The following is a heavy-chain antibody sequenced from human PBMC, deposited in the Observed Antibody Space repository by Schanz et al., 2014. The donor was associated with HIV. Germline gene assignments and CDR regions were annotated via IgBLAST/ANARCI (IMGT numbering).Heavy chain of an antibody. CDR1: GFTFNNYG. D-gene: IGHD3-22*01. Sequence: QVQLAESGGGVVQPGRSLRLSCVASGFTFNNYGMHWVRQAPGKGLEWVAVISYDGTKKNYADSMKGRFSISRDNSKNTVYLQAKSLRPEDTAVYYCAKDRNQYDSRYIGKGNYYYYYGMDVWGQGTTVTVS. V-gene: IGHV3-30*18. CDR3: AKDRNQYDSRYIGKGNYYYYYGMDV. J-gene: IGHJ6*02. CDR2: ISYDGTKK.